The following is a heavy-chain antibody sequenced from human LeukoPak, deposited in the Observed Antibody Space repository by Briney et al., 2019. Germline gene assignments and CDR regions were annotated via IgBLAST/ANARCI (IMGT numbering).Heavy chain of an antibody. CDR3: ARYALGSSYFDY. J-gene: IGHJ4*02. Sequence: SSVEVSCKASGDIFSNSGITWVRQAPGQGLECMGGIIPIFGSANYAQKFQGRITVTADESASTGYMELSSLRSEDTAVYFCARYALGSSYFDYWGQGTLVTVSS. V-gene: IGHV1-69*01. CDR2: IIPIFGSA. D-gene: IGHD6-6*01. CDR1: GDIFSNSG.